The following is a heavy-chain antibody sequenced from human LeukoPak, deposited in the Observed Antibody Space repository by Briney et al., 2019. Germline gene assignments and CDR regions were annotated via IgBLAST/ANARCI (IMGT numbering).Heavy chain of an antibody. Sequence: SETLSLTCIVSNGPIDSFYWSWIRQPPGKGLEWIGYISDSGRTNYNPSLKSRVTLSVDTSKNQFSLKLSSVTAADTAVYYCARHSEYYDGSGQRVRSPFDIWGQGTLVSVSS. V-gene: IGHV4-59*08. CDR3: ARHSEYYDGSGQRVRSPFDI. CDR2: ISDSGRT. CDR1: NGPIDSFY. J-gene: IGHJ3*02. D-gene: IGHD3-22*01.